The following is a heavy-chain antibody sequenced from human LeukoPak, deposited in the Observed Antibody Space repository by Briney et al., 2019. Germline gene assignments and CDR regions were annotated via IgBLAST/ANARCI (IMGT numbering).Heavy chain of an antibody. D-gene: IGHD6-6*01. Sequence: GASVKVSCKASGYTFTSYDINWVRQATGQGLEWMGWMNPNSGNTGYAQKFQGRVTITRNTSISTAYMELSSLRSEDTAVYYCARAVRAPSEYSSSSPFRYYYYYMDVWGKGTTVTVSS. CDR3: ARAVRAPSEYSSSSPFRYYYYYMDV. J-gene: IGHJ6*03. CDR1: GYTFTSYD. CDR2: MNPNSGNT. V-gene: IGHV1-8*01.